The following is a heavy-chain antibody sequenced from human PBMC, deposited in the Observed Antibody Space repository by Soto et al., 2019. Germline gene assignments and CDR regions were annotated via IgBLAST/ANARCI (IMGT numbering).Heavy chain of an antibody. CDR3: AGGSGSYYRRRYWFDP. V-gene: IGHV4-39*01. CDR1: SGSISSTIYS. J-gene: IGHJ5*02. Sequence: SETLSLTCTVSSGSISSTIYSWDWIRQPPGKGLEWIGSIFYSGSTYYNPSLKSRVTISVDTSKNQFSLTLTSVTAADTAVYYCAGGSGSYYRRRYWFDPWGQGTLVTVSS. CDR2: IFYSGST. D-gene: IGHD3-10*01.